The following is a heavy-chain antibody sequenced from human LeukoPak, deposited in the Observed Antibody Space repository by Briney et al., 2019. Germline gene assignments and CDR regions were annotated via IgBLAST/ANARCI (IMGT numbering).Heavy chain of an antibody. V-gene: IGHV3-48*04. J-gene: IGHJ3*02. D-gene: IGHD2-15*01. CDR3: ARFGRCSGGSCYSAHDAFDT. CDR2: ISSSSSTI. CDR1: GFTFSSYS. Sequence: GGSLRLSCAASGFTFSSYSMNWVRQAPGKGLEWVSYISSSSSTIYYADSVKGRFTISRDNAKNSLYLQMNSLRAEDTAVYYCARFGRCSGGSCYSAHDAFDTWGQGTMVTVSS.